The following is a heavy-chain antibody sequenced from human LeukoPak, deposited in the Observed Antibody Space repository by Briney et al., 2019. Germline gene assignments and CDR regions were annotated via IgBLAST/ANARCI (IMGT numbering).Heavy chain of an antibody. CDR2: ISGSGGST. CDR3: AKDLSSRDYVWGSYRPDFDY. D-gene: IGHD3-16*02. J-gene: IGHJ4*02. CDR1: GFTFSSYG. Sequence: GGTLRLSCAASGFTFSSYGMSWVRQAPGKGLEWVSAISGSGGSTYYADSVKGRFTISRDNSKNTLYLQMNSLRAEDTAVYYCAKDLSSRDYVWGSYRPDFDYWGQGTLVTVSS. V-gene: IGHV3-23*01.